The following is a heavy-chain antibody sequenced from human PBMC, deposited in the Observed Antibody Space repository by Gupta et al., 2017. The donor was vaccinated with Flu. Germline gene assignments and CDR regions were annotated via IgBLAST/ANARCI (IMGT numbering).Heavy chain of an antibody. Sequence: EVQLLESGGGLVQPGGSLRLSCVGSGFIFDSYAMNWVRQAPGKGLEWVSGISGGGESTNYTDSVKGRFTISRDRSKNTLYLQMNSLRVEDTAVYYCAKDIMGYRRAADYWGQGTLVTVSS. CDR2: ISGGGEST. J-gene: IGHJ4*02. V-gene: IGHV3-23*01. CDR3: AKDIMGYRRAADY. D-gene: IGHD2-8*01. CDR1: GFIFDSYA.